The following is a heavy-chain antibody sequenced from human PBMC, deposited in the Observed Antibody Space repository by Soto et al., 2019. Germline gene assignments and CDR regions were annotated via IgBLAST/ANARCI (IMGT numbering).Heavy chain of an antibody. V-gene: IGHV1-18*01. CDR1: GSTFTSYG. J-gene: IGHJ5*02. CDR2: ISAYNGNT. CDR3: ARNWNFWSGYYRTGNWFDP. D-gene: IGHD3-3*01. Sequence: ASVKVSCKASGSTFTSYGISWVRQAPGQGLEWMGWISAYNGNTNYAQKLQGRVTMTTDTSTSTAYMELRSLRSDDTAVYYCARNWNFWSGYYRTGNWFDPWGQGTLVTVSS.